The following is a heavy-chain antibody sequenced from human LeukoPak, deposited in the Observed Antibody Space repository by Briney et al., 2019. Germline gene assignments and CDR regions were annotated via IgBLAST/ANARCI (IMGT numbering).Heavy chain of an antibody. D-gene: IGHD2-2*01. V-gene: IGHV1-8*03. CDR3: ARAVRGVVVVPAATIGRDYYYYMDV. CDR2: MNPNSGNT. CDR1: GGTFSSYA. J-gene: IGHJ6*03. Sequence: ASVKVSCKASGGTFSSYAISWVRQATGQGLEWLGWMNPNSGNTGYAQKFQGRVTITRHTSISTAYMELSSLRSEDTAVYYCARAVRGVVVVPAATIGRDYYYYMDVWGKGTTVTVSS.